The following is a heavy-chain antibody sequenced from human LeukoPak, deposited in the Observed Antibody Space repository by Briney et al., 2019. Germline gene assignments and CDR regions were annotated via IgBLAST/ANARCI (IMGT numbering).Heavy chain of an antibody. CDR2: IIPIFGTA. CDR3: ARASLPYCSSTSCPYYFDY. D-gene: IGHD2-2*01. Sequence: GASVKVSCKASGGTFSSYAISWVRQAPGQGLEWMGGIIPIFGTANYAQKFQGRATITTDESTSTAYMELSSLRSEDTAVYYCARASLPYCSSTSCPYYFDYWGQGTLVTVSS. CDR1: GGTFSSYA. J-gene: IGHJ4*02. V-gene: IGHV1-69*05.